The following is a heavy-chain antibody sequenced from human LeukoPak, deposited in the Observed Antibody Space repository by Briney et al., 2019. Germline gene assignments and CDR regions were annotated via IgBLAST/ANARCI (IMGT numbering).Heavy chain of an antibody. CDR1: GFTFSSYG. CDR3: AKDGMDV. V-gene: IGHV3-30*18. J-gene: IGHJ6*02. Sequence: QPGRSLRLSCAACGFTFSSYGMHWVRQAPGEGLEWVAVISYDGSNKYYADSVKGRFTISRDNSKNTLYLQMNSLRAGDTAVYYCAKDGMDVWGQGTTVTVSS. CDR2: ISYDGSNK.